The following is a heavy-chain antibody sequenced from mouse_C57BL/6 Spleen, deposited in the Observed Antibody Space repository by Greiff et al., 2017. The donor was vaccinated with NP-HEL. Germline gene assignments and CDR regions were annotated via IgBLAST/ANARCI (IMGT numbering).Heavy chain of an antibody. CDR3: ARHREDSSGYEYYYAMDY. CDR1: GFTFSSYG. Sequence: EVKVVESGGDLVKPGGSLKLSCAASGFTFSSYGMSWVRQTPDKRLEWVATISSGGSYTYYPDSVKGRFTISRDNAKNTLYLQMSSLKSEDTAMYYCARHREDSSGYEYYYAMDYWGQGTSVTVSS. V-gene: IGHV5-6*01. CDR2: ISSGGSYT. D-gene: IGHD3-2*02. J-gene: IGHJ4*01.